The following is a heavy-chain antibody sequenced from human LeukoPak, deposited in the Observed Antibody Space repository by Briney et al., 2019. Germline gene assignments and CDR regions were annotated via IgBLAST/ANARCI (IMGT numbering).Heavy chain of an antibody. J-gene: IGHJ4*02. CDR1: GYTLTELS. V-gene: IGHV1-24*01. D-gene: IGHD3-10*01. CDR2: FDPEDGET. Sequence: ASVTVSCKVSGYTLTELSMHWVRQAPGKGLEWMGGFDPEDGETIYAQKFQGGVTMTEDTSTDTAYMELSSLRSEDTAVYYCATRSTMVRGVINLDYWGQGTLVTVSS. CDR3: ATRSTMVRGVINLDY.